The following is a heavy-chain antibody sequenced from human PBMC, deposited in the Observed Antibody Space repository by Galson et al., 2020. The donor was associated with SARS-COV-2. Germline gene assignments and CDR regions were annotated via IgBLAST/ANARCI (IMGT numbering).Heavy chain of an antibody. J-gene: IGHJ6*02. CDR2: ISYDGSNK. CDR1: GFTFSSYG. V-gene: IGHV3-30*18. D-gene: IGHD1-1*01. CDR3: AKDHGWNGGSGYCGMDV. Sequence: TGGSLRLSCAASGFTFSSYGMHWVRQAPGKGLEWVAVISYDGSNKYYADSVKGRFTISSDNSKNTLYLQMNSLRAEDTAVYYCAKDHGWNGGSGYCGMDVWGQGTTVTVSS.